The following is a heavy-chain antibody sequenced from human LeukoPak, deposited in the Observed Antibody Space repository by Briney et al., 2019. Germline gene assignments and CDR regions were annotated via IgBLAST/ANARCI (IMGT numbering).Heavy chain of an antibody. J-gene: IGHJ6*03. CDR3: ASGSSTSDYYYYYMDV. CDR2: ISYDGSNK. CDR1: GFTFSSYA. Sequence: GGSLRLSCAASGFTFSSYAMHWVRQAPGKGLEWVAVISYDGSNKYYADSVKGRFTISRDNSKNTLYLQMNSLRAEDTAVYYCASGSSTSDYYYYYMDVWGKGTTVTVSS. D-gene: IGHD2-2*01. V-gene: IGHV3-30-3*01.